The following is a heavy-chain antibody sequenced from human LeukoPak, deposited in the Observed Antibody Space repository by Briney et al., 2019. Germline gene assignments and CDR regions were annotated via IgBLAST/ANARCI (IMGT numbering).Heavy chain of an antibody. D-gene: IGHD3-16*02. CDR2: MNPNSGNT. J-gene: IGHJ4*02. V-gene: IGHV1-8*01. CDR3: ARVRYDYVWGRYRLLDY. Sequence: GASVKVSCKASGYTFTSYDINWVRQATGQGLEWMGWMNPNSGNTGYAQKFQGRVTMTRNTSISTAYMELSSLRSEDTAVYYCARVRYDYVWGRYRLLDYWGEGTLVTVSS. CDR1: GYTFTSYD.